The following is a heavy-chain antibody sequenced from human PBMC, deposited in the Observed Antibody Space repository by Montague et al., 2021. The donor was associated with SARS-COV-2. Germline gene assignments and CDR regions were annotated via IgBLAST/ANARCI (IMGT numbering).Heavy chain of an antibody. CDR1: GFTFSTYG. CDR2: ISLDGSNK. J-gene: IGHJ4*02. Sequence: SLRLSCAASGFTFSTYGMYWVRQAPGKGLEWVAVISLDGSNKYYADSVKGRFTISRDNSKNTVYLQMNSLRGEDTAVYYCVRGATGPGDYWGQGTLVTVSS. V-gene: IGHV3-30*03. CDR3: VRGATGPGDY.